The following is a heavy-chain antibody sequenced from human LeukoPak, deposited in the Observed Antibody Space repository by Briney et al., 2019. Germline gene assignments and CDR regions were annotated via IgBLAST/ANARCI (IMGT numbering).Heavy chain of an antibody. J-gene: IGHJ3*02. CDR3: AKDQRIVVVPAAPPDAFDI. D-gene: IGHD2-2*01. Sequence: GGSLRLSCAASGFTFSSYAMSWVRQAPGKGVEWVSAISGSGGSTYYADSVKGRFTISRDNSKNTLYLQMNSLRAEDTAVYYCAKDQRIVVVPAAPPDAFDIWGQGTMVTVSS. CDR1: GFTFSSYA. CDR2: ISGSGGST. V-gene: IGHV3-23*01.